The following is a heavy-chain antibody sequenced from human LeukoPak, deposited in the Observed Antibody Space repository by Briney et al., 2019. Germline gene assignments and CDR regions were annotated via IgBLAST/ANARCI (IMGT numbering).Heavy chain of an antibody. Sequence: GGSLRLSCAASGFTFSSYAMSWVRQAPGKGLEWVSAISGSGGSTYYADSVKGRFTISRDNSKNTLYLQMNSLRAEDTAVYYCARGARKGDDYGGFFDYWGQGTLVTVSS. D-gene: IGHD4-23*01. J-gene: IGHJ4*02. CDR3: ARGARKGDDYGGFFDY. V-gene: IGHV3-23*01. CDR1: GFTFSSYA. CDR2: ISGSGGST.